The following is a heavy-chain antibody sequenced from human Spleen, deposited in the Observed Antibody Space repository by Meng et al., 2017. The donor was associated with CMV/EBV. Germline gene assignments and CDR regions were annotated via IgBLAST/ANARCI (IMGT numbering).Heavy chain of an antibody. CDR3: ARGLGYCSGASCSMRYGLDV. V-gene: IGHV1-2*06. D-gene: IGHD2-15*01. Sequence: ASVKVSCKASGYTFTDYYIHWVRQAPGQGLEWMGRINPNSGGTNYAQKFQGRVTMTRDTSISTAYMELSRLRSDDTAVYYCARGLGYCSGASCSMRYGLDVWGQGTTVTVSS. CDR2: INPNSGGT. CDR1: GYTFTDYY. J-gene: IGHJ6*02.